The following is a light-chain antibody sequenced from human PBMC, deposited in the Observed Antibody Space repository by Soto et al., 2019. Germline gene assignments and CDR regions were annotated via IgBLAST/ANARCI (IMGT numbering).Light chain of an antibody. Sequence: QSVLTQPPSVSAAPGQKVNISSSGSSSNIGNNYVSWYQQLPGTAPKLLIYDNNKRPSGIPDRFSGSKSGTSATLGITGLQTGDEADYYCGTWDSSLSAVVFGGGTKLTVL. CDR3: GTWDSSLSAVV. J-gene: IGLJ2*01. CDR2: DNN. V-gene: IGLV1-51*01. CDR1: SSNIGNNY.